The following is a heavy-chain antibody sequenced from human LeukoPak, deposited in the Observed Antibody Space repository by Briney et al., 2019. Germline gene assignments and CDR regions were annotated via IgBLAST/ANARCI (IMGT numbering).Heavy chain of an antibody. CDR1: GGSFSGYY. CDR2: INHSGST. D-gene: IGHD2-2*01. V-gene: IGHV4-34*01. Sequence: PSETLSLTCAVYGGSFSGYYWSWIRQPPGKGLEWIGEINHSGSTNYNPSLKSRVTISVDTSKNQFSLKLSSVTAADTAVYYCARGVYCSSTSCPDLDYWGQGTPVTVSS. CDR3: ARGVYCSSTSCPDLDY. J-gene: IGHJ4*02.